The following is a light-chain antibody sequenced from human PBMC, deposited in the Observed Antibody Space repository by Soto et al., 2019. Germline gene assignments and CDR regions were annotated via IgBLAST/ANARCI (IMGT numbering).Light chain of an antibody. J-gene: IGLJ1*01. Sequence: QSALTQPASVSGSPGQSITISSTGTSSDLGDYNYVSWYQLHPGEAPKLMIYDVTNRPSGVSNRFSGSKSGNTASLTISGLQAEDETDYYCSSYTSTNTLVFGTGTKVTVL. V-gene: IGLV2-14*01. CDR1: SSDLGDYNY. CDR2: DVT. CDR3: SSYTSTNTLV.